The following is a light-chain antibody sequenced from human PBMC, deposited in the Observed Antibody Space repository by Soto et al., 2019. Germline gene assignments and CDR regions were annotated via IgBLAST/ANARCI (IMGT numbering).Light chain of an antibody. CDR2: EVS. CDR3: SSYTGSSTNTVV. V-gene: IGLV2-14*01. J-gene: IGLJ2*01. CDR1: SSDVGKYNY. Sequence: QSALTQPASVSGSPGQSITISCPGTSSDVGKYNYVSWYQQHPAKAPKLMIFEVSNRPSGVSNRFSGSKSGNTASLTISGLQAEDEAEEDCSSYTGSSTNTVVFGGGTKLTVL.